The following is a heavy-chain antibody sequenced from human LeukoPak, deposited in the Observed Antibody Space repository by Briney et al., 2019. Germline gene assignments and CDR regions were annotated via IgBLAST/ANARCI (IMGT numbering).Heavy chain of an antibody. CDR2: IIPIFGTA. CDR1: GGTFSSYA. V-gene: IGHV1-69*05. J-gene: IGHJ4*02. Sequence: SVKVSCKASGGTFSSYAISWVRQAPGQGLEWMGGIIPIFGTANCAQKFQGRVTITTDESTSTAYMELSSLRSEDTAVYCCAIGESIRYYFDYWGQGTLVTVSS. D-gene: IGHD3-10*01. CDR3: AIGESIRYYFDY.